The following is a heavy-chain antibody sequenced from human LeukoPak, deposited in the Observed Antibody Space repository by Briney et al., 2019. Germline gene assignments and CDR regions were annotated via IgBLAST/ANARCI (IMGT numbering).Heavy chain of an antibody. Sequence: GGSLRLSCAASGFTFSSYEMNWVRQAPGKGLEWVSYISSSGSTIYYADSVKGRFTISRDNAKNSLYLQMNSLRAEDTALYYCARERVSSAWSEDYWGQGTLVTVSS. CDR2: ISSSGSTI. D-gene: IGHD6-19*01. J-gene: IGHJ4*02. CDR3: ARERVSSAWSEDY. CDR1: GFTFSSYE. V-gene: IGHV3-48*03.